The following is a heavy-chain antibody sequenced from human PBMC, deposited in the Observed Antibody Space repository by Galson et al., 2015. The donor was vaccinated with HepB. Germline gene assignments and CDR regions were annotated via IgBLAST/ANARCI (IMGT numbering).Heavy chain of an antibody. Sequence: SVKVSCKVSGYTLTELSMHWVRQAPGKGLEWMGGFDPEDGETIYAQKFQGRVTMTEDTSTDTAYMELCSLRSEDTAVYYCATRAAAGRVYYYYYGMDVWGQGTTVTVSS. D-gene: IGHD6-13*01. CDR2: FDPEDGET. CDR1: GYTLTELS. V-gene: IGHV1-24*01. J-gene: IGHJ6*02. CDR3: ATRAAAGRVYYYYYGMDV.